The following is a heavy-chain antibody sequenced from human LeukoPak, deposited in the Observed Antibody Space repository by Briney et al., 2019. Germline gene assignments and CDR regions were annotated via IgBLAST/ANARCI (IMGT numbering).Heavy chain of an antibody. Sequence: GGSLRLSCAASGITFSGYWMHWVRQAPGKGLVWVSRINSDGSSTSYADSVKGRFTISRDNAKNTLYLQMNSLRAEDTAVYYCARNSYSGSYYDAFDIWGQGTMVTVSS. D-gene: IGHD1-26*01. CDR2: INSDGSST. CDR1: GITFSGYW. J-gene: IGHJ3*02. V-gene: IGHV3-74*01. CDR3: ARNSYSGSYYDAFDI.